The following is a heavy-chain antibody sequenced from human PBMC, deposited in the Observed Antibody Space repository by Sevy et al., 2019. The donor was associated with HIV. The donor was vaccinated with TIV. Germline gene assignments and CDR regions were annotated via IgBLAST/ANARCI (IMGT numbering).Heavy chain of an antibody. V-gene: IGHV3-23*01. D-gene: IGHD5-18*01. CDR2: ISGSGCST. J-gene: IGHJ6*02. CDR1: GFTFGTYT. Sequence: GGSLRLSCAASGFTFGTYTMNWVRQAPGKGLEWVSAISGSGCSTYYTHSVKGRFTISRDNSKTTLYLQMNSLRAADTAVDYCAKGDTSFYGMDVWGQGTTVTVSS. CDR3: AKGDTSFYGMDV.